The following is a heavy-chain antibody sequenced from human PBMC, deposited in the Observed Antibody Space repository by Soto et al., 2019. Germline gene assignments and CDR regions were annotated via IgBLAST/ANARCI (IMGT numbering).Heavy chain of an antibody. CDR3: VRGGGGGLFDP. CDR1: GFTFSDYY. V-gene: IGHV3-11*06. CDR2: ISPGSRYP. Sequence: QVQLVEAGGGLVTPGGSRRLSCARSGFTFSDYYMSWIRQDQGKGLEWLSYISPGSRYPAYADSVKGRFTISRDNARRYLSLQMNSLTVDDTAIYYCVRGGGGGLFDPWGQGSMVTVSS. J-gene: IGHJ5*02. D-gene: IGHD2-15*01.